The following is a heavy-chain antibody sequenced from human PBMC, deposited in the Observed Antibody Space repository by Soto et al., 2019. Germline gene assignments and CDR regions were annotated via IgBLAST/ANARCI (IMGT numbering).Heavy chain of an antibody. V-gene: IGHV4-38-2*02. Sequence: LSLTCAVSGYSISSGYYWGWIRQPPGKGLEWIGSIYHSGSTYYNPSLKSRVTISVDTSKNQFSLKLSSVTAADTAVYYCARDRIAARLVDYWGQGTLVTVSS. CDR1: GYSISSGYY. J-gene: IGHJ4*02. CDR2: IYHSGST. CDR3: ARDRIAARLVDY. D-gene: IGHD6-6*01.